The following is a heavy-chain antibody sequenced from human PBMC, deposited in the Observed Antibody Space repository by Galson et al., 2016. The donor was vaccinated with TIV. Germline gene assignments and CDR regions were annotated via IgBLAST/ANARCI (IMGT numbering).Heavy chain of an antibody. CDR2: ISSSNSFI. CDR3: ARTTLGGTGDAHFDF. CDR1: GFTVTAYT. Sequence: SLRLSCAASGFTVTAYTMNWVRQAPGKGLEWVASISSSNSFIYYEDSGKGRFTVSSDNAKKSVDLQMGSLRAEDTAVYYCARTTLGGTGDAHFDFWGLGIQVPVSS. J-gene: IGHJ4*02. D-gene: IGHD7-27*01. V-gene: IGHV3-21*01.